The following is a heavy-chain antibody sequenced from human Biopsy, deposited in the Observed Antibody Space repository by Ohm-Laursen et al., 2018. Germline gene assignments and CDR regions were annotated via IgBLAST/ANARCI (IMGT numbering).Heavy chain of an antibody. D-gene: IGHD3-22*01. Sequence: ASVKVSCRPSGYTFTGYHVHWVRQAPGQGLEWMGWINAKTGDTNYAQKFQGRVTMTRDTSISTAYVDLSSLRSDDTAVYYCTRGGYYYDSLAYYYWFDPWGQGTLVTVSS. CDR1: GYTFTGYH. CDR3: TRGGYYYDSLAYYYWFDP. CDR2: INAKTGDT. J-gene: IGHJ5*02. V-gene: IGHV1-2*02.